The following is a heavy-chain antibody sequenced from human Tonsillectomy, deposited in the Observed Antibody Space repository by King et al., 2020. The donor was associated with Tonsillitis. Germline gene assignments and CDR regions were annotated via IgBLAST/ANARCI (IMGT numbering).Heavy chain of an antibody. CDR3: ARLRGSGSLNYYYYYMDV. Sequence: VQLVESGGGLVKPGGSLRLSCAASGFTFSDYYMSWIRQAPGKGLEWVSYISSSSSYTNYADSVKGRFTISRDNAKNSLYLQMNSLRAEDTAVYYCARLRGSGSLNYYYYYMDVWGKGTTVTVSS. CDR2: ISSSSSYT. V-gene: IGHV3-11*05. CDR1: GFTFSDYY. D-gene: IGHD3-10*01. J-gene: IGHJ6*03.